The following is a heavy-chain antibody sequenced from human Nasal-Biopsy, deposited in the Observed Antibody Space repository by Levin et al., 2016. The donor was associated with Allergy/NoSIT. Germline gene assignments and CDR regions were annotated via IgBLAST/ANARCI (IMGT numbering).Heavy chain of an antibody. J-gene: IGHJ6*02. CDR3: ARIRHIAADHGIDV. CDR1: GFALRDSGMC. D-gene: IGHD6-13*01. CDR2: VDWNDRK. V-gene: IGHV2-70*11. Sequence: SGPTLVKPTQTLTLTCTFSGFALRDSGMCVTWIRQPPGKALEWLARVDWNDRKTYNQSLRTRLSVSRGTSRNQVVLTMTKMAPADTATYYCARIRHIAADHGIDVWGQGTTVTVSS.